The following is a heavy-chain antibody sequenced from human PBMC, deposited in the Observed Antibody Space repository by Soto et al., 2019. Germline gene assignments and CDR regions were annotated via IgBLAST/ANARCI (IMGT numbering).Heavy chain of an antibody. CDR2: VNPILSMS. J-gene: IGHJ4*02. D-gene: IGHD3-10*01. V-gene: IGHV1-69*02. CDR1: GDTFNFYS. Sequence: QVQLVQSGAEVKRPGSSVKVSCKASGDTFNFYSINWVRQAPGVGLEWVGRVNPILSMSNYAQRFQGRVTMTAAKSTSTAYMELRSRRSEDTAIYYCASSYGSGYRAFDYWGQGALVTVSS. CDR3: ASSYGSGYRAFDY.